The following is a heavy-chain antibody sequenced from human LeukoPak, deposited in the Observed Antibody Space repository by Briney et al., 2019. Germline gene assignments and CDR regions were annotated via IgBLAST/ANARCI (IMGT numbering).Heavy chain of an antibody. J-gene: IGHJ1*01. CDR2: INPNSGGT. CDR1: GYTFTGNY. V-gene: IGHV1-2*02. CDR3: ARGSYDSSDFEYFHH. D-gene: IGHD3-22*01. Sequence: ASVKVSCKASGYTFTGNYMHWVRQAHGQGLEWMGWINPNSGGTNYAQKFRGRVTMTRDTSIGTAYMELNRLRSDDTAVYYCARGSYDSSDFEYFHHWGQGTLVTVSS.